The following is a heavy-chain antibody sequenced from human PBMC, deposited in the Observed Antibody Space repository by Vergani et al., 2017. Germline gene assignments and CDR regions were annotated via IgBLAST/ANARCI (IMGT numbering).Heavy chain of an antibody. CDR1: GFTFSSYG. CDR3: TREAYSSSWLDAFDI. J-gene: IGHJ3*02. CDR2: ISYDGSNK. Sequence: QVQLVESGGGVVQPGRSLRLSCAASGFTFSSYGMHWVRQAPGKGLEWVAVISYDGSNKYYADSVKGRFTISRDNSKNTLYLQMNSLKTEDTAVYYCTREAYSSSWLDAFDIWGQGTMVTVSS. D-gene: IGHD6-13*01. V-gene: IGHV3-30*03.